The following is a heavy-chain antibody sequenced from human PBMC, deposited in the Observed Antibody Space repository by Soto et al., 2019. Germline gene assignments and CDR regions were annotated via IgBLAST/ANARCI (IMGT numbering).Heavy chain of an antibody. CDR2: ISGSGGST. D-gene: IGHD2-21*02. V-gene: IGHV3-23*01. CDR1: GFTFSSYA. CDR3: AGPDCGGDCYLDY. J-gene: IGHJ4*02. Sequence: GGSLRLSCAASGFTFSSYAMSWVRQAPGKGLEWASAISGSGGSTYYADSVKGRFTISRDNSKNTLYLQMNSLRAEDTAVYYCAGPDCGGDCYLDYWGQGTLVTVSS.